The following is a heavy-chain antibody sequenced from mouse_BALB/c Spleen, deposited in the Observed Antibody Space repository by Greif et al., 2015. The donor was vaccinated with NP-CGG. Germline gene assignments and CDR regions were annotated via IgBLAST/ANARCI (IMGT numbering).Heavy chain of an antibody. D-gene: IGHD1-1*01. J-gene: IGHJ2*01. CDR1: GDSITSGY. Sequence: EVQLQQSGPSLVKPSQTLSLTCSVTGDSITSGYWNWIRKFPGNKLEYMGYISYSGSTYYNPSLKSRISITRDTSKNQYYLQLNSMTTEDTATYYCARYYYGSSYYFDYWGQGTTLTVSS. CDR3: ARYYYGSSYYFDY. CDR2: ISYSGST. V-gene: IGHV3-8*02.